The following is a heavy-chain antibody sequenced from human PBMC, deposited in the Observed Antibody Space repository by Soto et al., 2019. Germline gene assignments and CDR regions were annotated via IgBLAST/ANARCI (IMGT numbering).Heavy chain of an antibody. V-gene: IGHV4-34*01. Sequence: SETLSLTCAVYGGSFSGYYWSWIRQPPGKGLEWIGEINHSGSTNYNPSLKSRVTILVDTSKNQFSLKLSSVTAADTAVYYCARRMWLVGNDAFDIWGQGTMVTVSS. CDR3: ARRMWLVGNDAFDI. D-gene: IGHD6-19*01. J-gene: IGHJ3*02. CDR1: GGSFSGYY. CDR2: INHSGST.